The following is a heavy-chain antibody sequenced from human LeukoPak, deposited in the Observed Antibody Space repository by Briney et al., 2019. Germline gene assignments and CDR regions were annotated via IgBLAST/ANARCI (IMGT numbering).Heavy chain of an antibody. D-gene: IGHD2-15*01. J-gene: IGHJ4*02. CDR3: ARDVEVKRVELFDY. CDR2: IWYDGSNK. CDR1: GFTFSSYG. Sequence: GRSLRLSCAASGFTFSSYGMPWVRQAPGKGLEWVAVIWYDGSNKYYADSVKGRFTISRDNSKNTLYLQMNSLRAEDTAVYYCARDVEVKRVELFDYWGQGTLVTVSS. V-gene: IGHV3-33*01.